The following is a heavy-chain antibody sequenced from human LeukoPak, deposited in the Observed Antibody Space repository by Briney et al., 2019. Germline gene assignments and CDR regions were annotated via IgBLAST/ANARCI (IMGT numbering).Heavy chain of an antibody. CDR1: GFPFSSYP. D-gene: IGHD3-3*01. V-gene: IGHV3-23*01. Sequence: AGGSLRLSCAASGFPFSSYPMSWVRRAPGRGWGWVSPFRGCGGGTYYADSVKGRFTISRDNSKNTLYLQMNSLRAEDTAVYYCAKGTNYDFWSGYSSYYYYYYGMDVWGQGTTVTVSS. CDR2: FRGCGGGT. J-gene: IGHJ6*02. CDR3: AKGTNYDFWSGYSSYYYYYYGMDV.